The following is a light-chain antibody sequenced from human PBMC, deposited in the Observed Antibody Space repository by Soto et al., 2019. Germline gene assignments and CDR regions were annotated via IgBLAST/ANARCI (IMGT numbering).Light chain of an antibody. V-gene: IGKV3-20*01. CDR3: QQYASSPLT. CDR1: QSVSRSY. Sequence: EIVLTQSPGTLSLSPGEKATLSCKASQSVSRSYLAWYQQKFGQAPRLLIYGAFSRATGIPDRFSGSGSGTDFTLTISRLEPEDFAVYYCQQYASSPLTFGGGSKVEIK. J-gene: IGKJ4*01. CDR2: GAF.